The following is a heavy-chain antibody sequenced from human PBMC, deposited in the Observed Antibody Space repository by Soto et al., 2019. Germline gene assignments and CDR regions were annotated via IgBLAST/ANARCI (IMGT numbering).Heavy chain of an antibody. J-gene: IGHJ2*01. CDR3: ARTDFGDYWYFDL. CDR2: IIPALGTT. V-gene: IGHV1-69*08. CDR1: GGPFSSHT. D-gene: IGHD4-17*01. Sequence: QDQLVQSGAEVKKPGSSVKVSCKSFGGPFSSHTFSWVRQAPGQGLEWMGRIIPALGTTTYAQKFQGRVTITADESLTTVYMELNSLRTEDTAGYYCARTDFGDYWYFDLWGRGTLVTVSS.